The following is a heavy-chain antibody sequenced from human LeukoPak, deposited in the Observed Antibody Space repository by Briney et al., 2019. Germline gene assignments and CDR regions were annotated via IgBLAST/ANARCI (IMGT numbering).Heavy chain of an antibody. CDR2: IIPIFGTA. CDR3: ARDQPPKY. V-gene: IGHV1-69*05. CDR1: GGTFNSYA. Sequence: ASVKVSCKASGGTFNSYAISWVGQAPGQGLEWMGRIIPIFGTAKYAKKFQGRVTITTEESTSTAYMELSSLRSEDTAVYYCARDQPPKYWGQGTLVTVSS. J-gene: IGHJ4*02.